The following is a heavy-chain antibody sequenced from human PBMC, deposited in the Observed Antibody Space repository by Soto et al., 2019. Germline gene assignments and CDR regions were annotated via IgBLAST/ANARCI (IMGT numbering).Heavy chain of an antibody. D-gene: IGHD3-22*01. V-gene: IGHV1-46*01. CDR1: GYTFTTYY. Sequence: ASVKVSCKASGYTFTTYYMHWVRQAPGQGLEWMGLIDPTHGSTTYAQKFQGRVIMTSDTSTNTVYMELSSLKSEDTAVYYCARVTYDTTGYYSFWGQGTLVTVSS. J-gene: IGHJ4*02. CDR2: IDPTHGST. CDR3: ARVTYDTTGYYSF.